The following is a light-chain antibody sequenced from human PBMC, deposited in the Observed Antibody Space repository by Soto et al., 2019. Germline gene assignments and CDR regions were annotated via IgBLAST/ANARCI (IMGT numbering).Light chain of an antibody. CDR2: GAS. CDR1: EDIDTS. J-gene: IGKJ1*01. V-gene: IGKV1-5*01. Sequence: DIPMTQSPSTLSVSLGDRITITCRAGEDIDTSLAWFQQRPGKAPKVMIAGASGLMNGVPSTFSGSGSGTEFALTISSVQPDDVATYFCQHYDTFSWTLGQGTKVDIK. CDR3: QHYDTFSWT.